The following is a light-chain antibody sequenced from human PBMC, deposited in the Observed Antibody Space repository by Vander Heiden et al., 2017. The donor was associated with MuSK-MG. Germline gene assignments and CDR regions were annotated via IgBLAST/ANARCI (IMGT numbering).Light chain of an antibody. CDR2: DGS. CDR1: NTY. Sequence: NTYLAWYQQKPGQVPRLLIYDGSNRATGIPARFSGSGFGTDFTLTISILEPEDSAVYYWQQGGTFGQGTKVEI. V-gene: IGKV3-11*01. J-gene: IGKJ1*01. CDR3: QQGGT.